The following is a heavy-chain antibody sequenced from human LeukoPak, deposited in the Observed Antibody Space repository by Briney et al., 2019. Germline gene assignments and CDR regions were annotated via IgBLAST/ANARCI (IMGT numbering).Heavy chain of an antibody. J-gene: IGHJ4*02. CDR3: AKCSYMIVSTEGDYFDY. Sequence: GGSLRLSCAASGFTFSSYSMNWVRQAPGKGLEWVAVISYDGSNKYYADSVKGRFTISRDNSKNTLYLQMNSLRAEDTAVYYCAKCSYMIVSTEGDYFDYWGQGTLVTVSS. D-gene: IGHD3-22*01. CDR2: ISYDGSNK. V-gene: IGHV3-30*18. CDR1: GFTFSSYS.